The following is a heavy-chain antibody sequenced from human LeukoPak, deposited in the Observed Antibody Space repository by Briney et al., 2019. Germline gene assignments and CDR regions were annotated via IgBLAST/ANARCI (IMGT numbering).Heavy chain of an antibody. J-gene: IGHJ5*01. Sequence: SETLSLTCTVSGGSISGYYWSWIRQPPGKGLEWIWYIHYRGGTNYNPSLKSRVTIPLDTSKNQFSLKLTSVTAADTAVYYCARHVIEVQQQRGTGWFVCWGQGTLVAVSS. CDR2: IHYRGGT. D-gene: IGHD6-13*01. CDR3: ARHVIEVQQQRGTGWFVC. CDR1: GGSISGYY. V-gene: IGHV4-59*08.